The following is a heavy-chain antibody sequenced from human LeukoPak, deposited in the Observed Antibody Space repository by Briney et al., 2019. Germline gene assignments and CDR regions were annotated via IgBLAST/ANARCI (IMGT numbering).Heavy chain of an antibody. Sequence: GGSLRLSCAASGFTFSSYAMHWVRQAPGKGLEWVAVISYDGSNKYYADSVKGRFTISRDNSKNTLYLQMNSLRAEDTAVYYCAKGLSDSSSPFDYWGQGTLVTVSS. CDR3: AKGLSDSSSPFDY. J-gene: IGHJ4*02. CDR2: ISYDGSNK. D-gene: IGHD6-13*01. CDR1: GFTFSSYA. V-gene: IGHV3-30-3*01.